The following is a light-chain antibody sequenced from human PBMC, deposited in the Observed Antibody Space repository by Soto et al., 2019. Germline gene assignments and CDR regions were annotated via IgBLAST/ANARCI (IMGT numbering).Light chain of an antibody. CDR3: QQYGSPIT. CDR1: QSVSSNY. J-gene: IGKJ5*01. CDR2: GAS. Sequence: EIVLTQSPGTLSLSPGERATLSCRASQSVSSNYLAWYQQKPGQAPRLLIYGASSRATGIPDRFSGSGSGTDFTLTISRLEPEDCAVYYCQQYGSPITFGQGTRLEIK. V-gene: IGKV3-20*01.